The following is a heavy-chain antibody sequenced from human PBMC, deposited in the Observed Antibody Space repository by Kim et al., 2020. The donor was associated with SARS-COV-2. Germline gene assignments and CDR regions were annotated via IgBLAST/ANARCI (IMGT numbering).Heavy chain of an antibody. Sequence: GGSLRLSCAASGFTFSSYSMNWVRQAPGKGLEWVSSISSSSSYIYYADSVKGRFTISRDNAKNSLYLQMNSLRAEDTAVYYCASRSGSYRPFDPWGQGTLVTVSS. CDR3: ASRSGSYRPFDP. V-gene: IGHV3-21*01. CDR1: GFTFSSYS. J-gene: IGHJ5*02. CDR2: ISSSSSYI. D-gene: IGHD1-26*01.